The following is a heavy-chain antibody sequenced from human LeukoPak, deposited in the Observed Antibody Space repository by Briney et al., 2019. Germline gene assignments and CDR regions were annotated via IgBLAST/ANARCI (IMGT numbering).Heavy chain of an antibody. CDR3: AKDTPAAYCSGGSCYSGYYYMDV. CDR2: ISYDGSNK. V-gene: IGHV3-30*18. D-gene: IGHD2-15*01. CDR1: GFTFSSYG. Sequence: PGGSLRLSCAASGFTFSSYGMHWVRQAPGKGLEWVAVISYDGSNKYYADSVKGRFTISRDNSKNTLYLQMNSLRAEDTAVYYCAKDTPAAYCSGGSCYSGYYYMDVWGKGTTVTVSS. J-gene: IGHJ6*03.